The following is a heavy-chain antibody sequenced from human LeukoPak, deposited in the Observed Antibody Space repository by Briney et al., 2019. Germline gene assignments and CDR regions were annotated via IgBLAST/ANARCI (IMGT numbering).Heavy chain of an antibody. CDR1: GFTFSNHW. Sequence: PGGSLRLSCAASGFTFSNHWMHWVRQAPGKGLVWVSRVNKDGGYTNYADSVQGRFTISRDNAKNTVYLQMLSLRAGDTAVYYCVRDGDDFNFDYWGQGSLVTISS. CDR3: VRDGDDFNFDY. D-gene: IGHD5-24*01. CDR2: VNKDGGYT. J-gene: IGHJ4*02. V-gene: IGHV3-74*01.